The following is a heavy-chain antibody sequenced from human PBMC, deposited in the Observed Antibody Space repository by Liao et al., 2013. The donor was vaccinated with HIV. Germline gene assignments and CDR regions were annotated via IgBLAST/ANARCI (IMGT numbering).Heavy chain of an antibody. CDR3: AREGVTGGLLGGYYFDC. D-gene: IGHD3-16*01. J-gene: IGHJ4*02. Sequence: QVQLQESGPGQVKPSETLSLTCSVSGGPINNHYWSWIRQSPGKGLEWIGYISHTGSTNYSPSFKSRVTISVATSKNQFSLRLRSVTAADTAMYYCAREGVTGGLLGGYYFDCWGQGTLVAVSS. CDR1: GGPINNHY. CDR2: ISHTGST. V-gene: IGHV4-59*11.